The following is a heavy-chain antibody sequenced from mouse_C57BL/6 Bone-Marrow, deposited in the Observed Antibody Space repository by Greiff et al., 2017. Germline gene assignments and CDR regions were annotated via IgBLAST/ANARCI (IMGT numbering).Heavy chain of an antibody. Sequence: QVQLQQPGAELVKPGASVKLSCKASGYTFTSYWMQWVKQRPGQGLEWIGAIDPSASSTTYNQKFKGKATLTVDTSSSTAYMQLSSLTSEDAAVYYCAREGRGRFWDFDVWGTGTTVTVAS. J-gene: IGHJ1*03. V-gene: IGHV1-50*01. D-gene: IGHD3-3*01. CDR3: AREGRGRFWDFDV. CDR1: GYTFTSYW. CDR2: IDPSASST.